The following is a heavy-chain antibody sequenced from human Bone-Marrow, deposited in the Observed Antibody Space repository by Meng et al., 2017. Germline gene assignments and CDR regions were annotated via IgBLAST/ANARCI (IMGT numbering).Heavy chain of an antibody. V-gene: IGHV3-7*01. D-gene: IGHD3-10*01. CDR2: INLEGSEK. CDR3: ARWIYGSGSWFIDY. J-gene: IGHJ4*02. CDR1: GFTFSSYA. Sequence: GESLKISCAASGFTFSSYAMHWVRQAPGKGLEWVANINLEGSEKSYVDSVKGRFTISRDNAKNSLYLQMNSLRAEDTAVFYCARWIYGSGSWFIDYWGQGTLVTVSS.